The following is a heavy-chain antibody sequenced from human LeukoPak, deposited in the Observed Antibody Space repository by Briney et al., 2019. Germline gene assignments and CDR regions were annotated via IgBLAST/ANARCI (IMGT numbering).Heavy chain of an antibody. J-gene: IGHJ3*02. V-gene: IGHV3-23*01. CDR1: GFTFSSSA. Sequence: GGSLRLSCAASGFTFSSSAVSWVRQAPGQGLEWVSTISDSGGSTYYADSVKGRFTISRDNSKNTLYLQMNSLKAEDTALYYCAKVVSGNWGGPDIWGQGTMVPVSS. CDR2: ISDSGGST. D-gene: IGHD1-14*01. CDR3: AKVVSGNWGGPDI.